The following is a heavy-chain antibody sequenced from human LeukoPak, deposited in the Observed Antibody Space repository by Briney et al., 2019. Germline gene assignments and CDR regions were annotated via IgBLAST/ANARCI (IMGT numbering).Heavy chain of an antibody. V-gene: IGHV3-73*01. CDR1: GFTFSGSA. Sequence: GGSLKLSCAASGFTFSGSAMHWVRQASGKGLEWVGRIRSKANSYATAYAASVKGRFTISRHDSKNTAYLQMNSLKTEDTAVYYCTRPHTYYYDSSGYYYVDYWGQGTLVTVSS. J-gene: IGHJ4*02. CDR3: TRPHTYYYDSSGYYYVDY. D-gene: IGHD3-22*01. CDR2: IRSKANSYAT.